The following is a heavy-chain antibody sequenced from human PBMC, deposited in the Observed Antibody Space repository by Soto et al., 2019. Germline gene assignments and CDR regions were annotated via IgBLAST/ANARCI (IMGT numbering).Heavy chain of an antibody. CDR2: LCFRGTT. CDR1: GSSISPYY. J-gene: IGHJ3*01. D-gene: IGHD1-26*01. Sequence: QVQLQESGPRLVKPSETLSLTCSVSGSSISPYYWIWLRQAPGKGLEGIVYLCFRGTTPYNPPLKSRVTISLDTPQRQVSLRLSSVTAADTAVYYCAREKDRILGGYAFGYWGPGTTVTVSS. CDR3: AREKDRILGGYAFGY. V-gene: IGHV4-59*01.